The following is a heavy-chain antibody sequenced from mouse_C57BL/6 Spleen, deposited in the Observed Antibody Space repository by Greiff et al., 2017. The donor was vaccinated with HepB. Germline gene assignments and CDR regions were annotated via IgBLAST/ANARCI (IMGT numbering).Heavy chain of an antibody. CDR1: GYTFTDYN. J-gene: IGHJ1*03. Sequence: VQLKQSGPELVKPGASVKIPCKASGYTFTDYNMDWVKQSHGKSLEWIGDINPNNGGTIYNQKFKGKATLTVDKSSSTAYMELRSLTSEDTAVYYWARYAWDWYFDVWGTGTTVTVSS. CDR2: INPNNGGT. CDR3: ARYAWDWYFDV. D-gene: IGHD4-1*01. V-gene: IGHV1-18*01.